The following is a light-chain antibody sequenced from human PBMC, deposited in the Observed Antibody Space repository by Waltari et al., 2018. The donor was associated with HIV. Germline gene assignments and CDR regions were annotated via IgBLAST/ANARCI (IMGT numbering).Light chain of an antibody. CDR3: YSTDSSGNHRV. CDR2: EDN. CDR1: ALPKKY. J-gene: IGLJ2*01. Sequence: SYELTQPPSVSVSPGQTARITCSGDALPKKYASWYQQKSGQAPVLVIYEDNKRPSGIPERFSGSSSGTMATLTISGAQVEDEADYYCYSTDSSGNHRVFGGGTELIVL. V-gene: IGLV3-10*01.